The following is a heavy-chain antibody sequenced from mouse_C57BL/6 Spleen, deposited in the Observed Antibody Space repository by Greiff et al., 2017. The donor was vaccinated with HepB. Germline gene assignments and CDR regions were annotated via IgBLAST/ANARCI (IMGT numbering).Heavy chain of an antibody. J-gene: IGHJ3*01. CDR1: GFTFSSYG. CDR2: ISSGGSYT. Sequence: EVKLQESGGDLVKPGGSLKLSCAASGFTFSSYGMSWVRQTPDKRLEWVATISSGGSYTYYPDSVKGRFTISRDNAKNTLYLQMSSLKSEDTAMYYCARLPDWGQGTLVTVSA. CDR3: ARLPD. V-gene: IGHV5-6*02.